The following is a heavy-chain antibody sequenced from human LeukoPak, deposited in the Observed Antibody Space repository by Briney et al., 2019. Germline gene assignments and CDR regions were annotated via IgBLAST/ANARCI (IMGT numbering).Heavy chain of an antibody. CDR2: MHPGDSET. CDR1: GYRFTTYW. D-gene: IGHD3-3*01. Sequence: GESLKISCKGSGYRFTTYWIGWVRQMPGKGLEWMGIMHPGDSETRYSPSFQGQVTISADKSISTAYLQWSSLKASDTAMYYCARLYSFGVVIKGYYYYMDVWGKGTTVTVSS. J-gene: IGHJ6*03. V-gene: IGHV5-51*01. CDR3: ARLYSFGVVIKGYYYYMDV.